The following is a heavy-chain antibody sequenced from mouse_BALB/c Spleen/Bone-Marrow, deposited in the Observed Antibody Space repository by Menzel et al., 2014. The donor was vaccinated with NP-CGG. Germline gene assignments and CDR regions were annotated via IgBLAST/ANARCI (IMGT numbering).Heavy chain of an antibody. V-gene: IGHV1S56*01. D-gene: IGHD1-1*01. J-gene: IGHJ4*01. CDR1: GYTFTSYY. Sequence: VMLVESGPELVKPGASVMISCKASGYTFTSYYIHWVKQRPGQGLEWIGWTYPGNVNTKYNEKFKGKATLTADKSSSTAYMQLSSLTSEDSAVYFCARSLITTVVANYAMDYWGQGTSVTVSS. CDR3: ARSLITTVVANYAMDY. CDR2: TYPGNVNT.